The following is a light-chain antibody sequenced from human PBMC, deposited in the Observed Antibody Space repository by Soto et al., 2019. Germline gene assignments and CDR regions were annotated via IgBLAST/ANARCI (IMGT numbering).Light chain of an antibody. J-gene: IGKJ3*01. V-gene: IGKV3-15*01. CDR2: GVS. Sequence: SVSPAKLYVLNGVSADLSYRAFQSISSGKLAWYQQNPGQAPRLLLCGVSNRATGIPARFSGSGSGTDFTLTISSLQSEDFAVYYCQQYNNGVTITFGPGTKVDI. CDR1: QSISSGK. CDR3: QQYNNGVTIT.